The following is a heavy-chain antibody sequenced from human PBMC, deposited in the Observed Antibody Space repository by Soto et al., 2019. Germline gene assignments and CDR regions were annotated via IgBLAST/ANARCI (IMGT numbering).Heavy chain of an antibody. V-gene: IGHV1-58*01. J-gene: IGHJ6*02. CDR2: IVVGSGNT. Sequence: SAKVSCKASGFTFTSSAVQWVRQARGQRLEWIGWIVVGSGNTNYAQKFQERVTITRAMSTSTAYMELSSLRSEDTAVYYCAAAYDIFPDTTRDYSYGMDVWGQETTLTVSS. CDR1: GFTFTSSA. CDR3: AAAYDIFPDTTRDYSYGMDV. D-gene: IGHD3-9*01.